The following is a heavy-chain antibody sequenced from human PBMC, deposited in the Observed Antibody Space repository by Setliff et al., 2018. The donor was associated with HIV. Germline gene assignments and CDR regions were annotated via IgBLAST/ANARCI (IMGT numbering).Heavy chain of an antibody. D-gene: IGHD3-3*01. CDR1: GYSFSRFS. J-gene: IGHJ6*03. CDR2: INTNSWIP. CDR3: ARDSSEYFDFSSGDFHYMDV. Sequence: ASVKVSCKASGYSFSRFSINWVRQAPGQGLEWMGWINTNSWIPTYAQGFTGRFVFSLDTTVRTAYLEISDLRADDTGVYYCARDSSEYFDFSSGDFHYMDVWSKGTTVTVSS. V-gene: IGHV7-4-1*02.